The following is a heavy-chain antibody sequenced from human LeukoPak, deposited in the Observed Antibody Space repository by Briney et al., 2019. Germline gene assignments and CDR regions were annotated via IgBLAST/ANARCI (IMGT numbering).Heavy chain of an antibody. Sequence: SETLSLTCAVYGGSFSDYYWSWIRQPPGKGLEWIGEINHSGSTNYNPSLKSRVTISVDTSKNQFSLKLSSVTAADTAVYYCAREATWYSSSPNWFDPWGQGTLVTVSS. D-gene: IGHD6-13*01. CDR3: AREATWYSSSPNWFDP. J-gene: IGHJ5*02. CDR2: INHSGST. V-gene: IGHV4-34*01. CDR1: GGSFSDYY.